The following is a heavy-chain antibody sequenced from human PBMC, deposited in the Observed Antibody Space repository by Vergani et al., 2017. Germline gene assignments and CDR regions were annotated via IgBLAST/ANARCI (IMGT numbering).Heavy chain of an antibody. CDR1: GGTFSSYA. CDR3: ARDYGDYDHDAFDI. CDR2: IIPILGIA. J-gene: IGHJ3*02. D-gene: IGHD4-17*01. V-gene: IGHV1-69*04. Sequence: QVQLVQSGAEVKKPGSSVKVSCKASGGTFSSYAISWVRQAPGQGLEWMGRIIPILGIANYAQKFQGRVTITADKSTSTAYMELSSLRSEDTAVYYCARDYGDYDHDAFDIWGQGTMVTVSS.